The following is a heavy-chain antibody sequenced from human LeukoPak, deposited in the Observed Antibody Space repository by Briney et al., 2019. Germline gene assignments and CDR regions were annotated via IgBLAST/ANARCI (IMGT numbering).Heavy chain of an antibody. CDR3: ARQMNTVTADY. Sequence: SETLSLTCTVSGGSISSGDYYWSWIRQHPGKGLEWIGYIYYSGSTYYNPSLNSRVTISIDTSKNQFSLRLSSVTAADTAVYYCARQMNTVTADYWGQGTLVTVSS. V-gene: IGHV4-30-4*01. CDR1: GGSISSGDYY. D-gene: IGHD4-17*01. J-gene: IGHJ4*02. CDR2: IYYSGST.